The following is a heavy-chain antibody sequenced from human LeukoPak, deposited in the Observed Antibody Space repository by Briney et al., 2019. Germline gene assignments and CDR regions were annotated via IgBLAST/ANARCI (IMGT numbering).Heavy chain of an antibody. CDR3: ATSSGGSGTYFDY. J-gene: IGHJ4*02. D-gene: IGHD3-10*01. CDR1: GGSISSSGYS. Sequence: TLSLTCAVSGGSISSSGYSWTWVRQPPGGGLEWIGYIYHSGSTYYNPSLKSRVTISVDRSKNQFSLRLSSVTAADTAVYYCATSSGGSGTYFDYWGQGCLVTVSS. V-gene: IGHV4-30-2*01. CDR2: IYHSGST.